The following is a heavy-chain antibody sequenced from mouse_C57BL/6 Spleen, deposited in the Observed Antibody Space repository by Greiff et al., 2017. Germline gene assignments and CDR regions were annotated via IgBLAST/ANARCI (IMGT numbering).Heavy chain of an antibody. CDR1: GFSLTSYG. V-gene: IGHV2-6-1*01. CDR3: ARQDDYDMNYAMDY. Sequence: QVQLKQSGPGLVAPSQSLSITCTVSGFSLTSYGVHWVRQPPGKGLEWLVVIWSDGSTTYNSALKSRLSISKDNSKSQVFLKMNSLQTDDTAMYYCARQDDYDMNYAMDYWGQGTSVTVSS. CDR2: IWSDGST. J-gene: IGHJ4*01. D-gene: IGHD2-4*01.